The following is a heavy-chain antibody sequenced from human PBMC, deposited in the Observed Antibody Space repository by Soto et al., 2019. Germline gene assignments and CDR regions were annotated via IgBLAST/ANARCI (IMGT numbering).Heavy chain of an antibody. Sequence: LRLSCAISGFTLSNYWMSWVRQAPGRGLEWVANIKHDGSEKYYVDSLKGRFTIFRDNAKRSLYLQMNSLRAEDTAMYYCVRVGRYDSSGYYYGFDYWGQGALVTVSS. CDR3: VRVGRYDSSGYYYGFDY. D-gene: IGHD3-22*01. J-gene: IGHJ4*02. CDR2: IKHDGSEK. CDR1: GFTLSNYW. V-gene: IGHV3-7*03.